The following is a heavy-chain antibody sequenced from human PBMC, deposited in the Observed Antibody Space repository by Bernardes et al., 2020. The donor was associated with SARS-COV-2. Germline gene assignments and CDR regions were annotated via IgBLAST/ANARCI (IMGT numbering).Heavy chain of an antibody. V-gene: IGHV3-23*01. Sequence: GGSLRLSCEASGFTFTSHAMSWVRQAPGKGLEWVSAISGSGSRPYYADSVKGRFSISRDNSKNTLYLQMNTLRAEDTALYYCAKNEDDYVDPAWFVFWGQGVLVTVSS. D-gene: IGHD3-10*02. J-gene: IGHJ4*02. CDR1: GFTFTSHA. CDR3: AKNEDDYVDPAWFVF. CDR2: ISGSGSRP.